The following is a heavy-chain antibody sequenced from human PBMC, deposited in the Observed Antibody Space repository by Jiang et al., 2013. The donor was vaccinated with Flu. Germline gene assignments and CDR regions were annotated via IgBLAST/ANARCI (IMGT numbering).Heavy chain of an antibody. CDR3: ARAFSRDYTIFDY. D-gene: IGHD4-11*01. CDR1: GDSVSSYSAG. Sequence: SQTLSLTRAISGDSVSSYSAGWNWIRQSPSRGLEWLGRTYYKSKWYNDYAASVKTRITINSDTSKNQLSLELKFVTPEDSAMYYCARAFSRDYTIFDYWGQGALVTVSS. J-gene: IGHJ4*02. CDR2: TYYKSKWYN. V-gene: IGHV6-1*01.